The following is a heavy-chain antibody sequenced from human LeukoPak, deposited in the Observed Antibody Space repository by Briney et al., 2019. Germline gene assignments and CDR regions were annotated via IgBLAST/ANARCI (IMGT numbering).Heavy chain of an antibody. CDR1: GFTVSSDC. V-gene: IGHV3-53*01. D-gene: IGHD1-1*01. J-gene: IGHJ4*02. CDR3: ARDYRNGAIDY. Sequence: GGSLRLSCVASGFTVSSDCMSWVRQAPGKGLEWVSIIYNDGSTFYADSVKGRFTISRDNSKNTLYLQMDSLSAEDTAVYYCARDYRNGAIDYWGQGTLVTVSS. CDR2: IYNDGST.